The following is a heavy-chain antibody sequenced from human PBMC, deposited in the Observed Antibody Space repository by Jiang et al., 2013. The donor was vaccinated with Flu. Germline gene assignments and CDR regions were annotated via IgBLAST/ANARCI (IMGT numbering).Heavy chain of an antibody. D-gene: IGHD3-22*01. CDR3: ARDHPASYYYDSRMGGLHAFDI. CDR1: GGSISSYY. CDR2: IYYSGST. Sequence: LLKPSETLSLACTVSGGSISSYYWSWIRQPPGKGLEWIGYIYYSGSTNYNPSLKSRVTISVDTSKNQFSLKLSSVTAADTAVYYCARDHPASYYYDSRMGGLHAFDIWGQGTMVTVSS. V-gene: IGHV4-59*01. J-gene: IGHJ3*02.